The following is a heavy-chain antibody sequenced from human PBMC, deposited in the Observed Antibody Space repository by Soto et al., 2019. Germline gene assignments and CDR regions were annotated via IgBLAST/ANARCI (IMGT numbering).Heavy chain of an antibody. CDR3: AKDEERFLEWLLYGYFDY. V-gene: IGHV3-30*18. Sequence: QVQLVESGGGVVQPGRSLRLSCAASGFTFSSYGMHWVRQAPGKGLEWVAVISYDGSNKYYADSVKGRFTISRDNSKNTLHLQMNSLRAEDTAVYYCAKDEERFLEWLLYGYFDYWGQGTLVTVSS. J-gene: IGHJ4*02. CDR2: ISYDGSNK. D-gene: IGHD3-3*01. CDR1: GFTFSSYG.